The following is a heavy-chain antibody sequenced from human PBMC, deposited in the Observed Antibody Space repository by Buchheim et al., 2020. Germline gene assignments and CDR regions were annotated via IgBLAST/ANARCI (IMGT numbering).Heavy chain of an antibody. CDR3: AREKGYWNNYYFDY. J-gene: IGHJ4*02. CDR1: GFTFSDHY. Sequence: EVQLVESGGGLVQPGGSLRLSCAASGFTFSDHYMDWVRQAPGKGLEWVGRTRNKANSYTTEYAASVKGRFTISRDDSKNSLYLQMNSLKTEDTAVYYCAREKGYWNNYYFDYWGQGTL. CDR2: TRNKANSYTT. V-gene: IGHV3-72*01. D-gene: IGHD1/OR15-1a*01.